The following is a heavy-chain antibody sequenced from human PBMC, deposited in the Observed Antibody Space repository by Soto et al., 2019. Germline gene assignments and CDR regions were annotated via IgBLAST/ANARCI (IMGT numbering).Heavy chain of an antibody. J-gene: IGHJ4*02. V-gene: IGHV3-30*03. Sequence: QVQLVESGGGVVQPGRSLRLSCAASGFTFSHYGIHWVRQAPGKGLEWLAVISYDGSNKHYADSVKGRFTVSRDISKNTLYLQMNSLRAEDTAVYFCARYSGKYQGPIDYWGQGTLVTVSS. CDR1: GFTFSHYG. CDR3: ARYSGKYQGPIDY. D-gene: IGHD1-26*01. CDR2: ISYDGSNK.